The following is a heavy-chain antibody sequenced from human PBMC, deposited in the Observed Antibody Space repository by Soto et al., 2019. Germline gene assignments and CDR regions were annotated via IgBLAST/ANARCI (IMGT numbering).Heavy chain of an antibody. V-gene: IGHV4-59*01. CDR1: GGSISSYY. Sequence: SETLSLTCTVSGGSISSYYWSWIRQPPGKGLEWIGYIYYSGSTNYNPSLKSRVTISVDTSKNQFSLKLSSVTAADTAVYYCASIPAGSSWKEDDAFDIWGQGTMVTVSS. CDR3: ASIPAGSSWKEDDAFDI. D-gene: IGHD6-13*01. CDR2: IYYSGST. J-gene: IGHJ3*02.